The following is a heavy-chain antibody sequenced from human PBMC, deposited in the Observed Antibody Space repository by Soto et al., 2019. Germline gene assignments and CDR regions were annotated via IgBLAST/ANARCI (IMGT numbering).Heavy chain of an antibody. CDR1: GYPFTDYW. D-gene: IGHD2-2*01. CDR2: IYPGDSDT. J-gene: IGHJ6*02. CDR3: ARLPAAALKSYYYGMDV. Sequence: GQSLKLSCMGPGYPFTDYWIDWVRQLPGKGLEWMRIIYPGDSDTRHSPSLQGQVTIAADKSSRTPYLQWSSLKASDTAISYCARLPAAALKSYYYGMDVRGQGTTVTASS. V-gene: IGHV5-51*01.